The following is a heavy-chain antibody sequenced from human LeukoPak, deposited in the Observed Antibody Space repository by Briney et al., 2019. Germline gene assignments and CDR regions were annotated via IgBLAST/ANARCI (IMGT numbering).Heavy chain of an antibody. CDR1: GRSISSGSYY. Sequence: SQTLSLTCTVSGRSISSGSYYWSWIRQPAGRGLEWIGRIYTSGSTNYNPSLKSRVTISVDTSKNQFSLTLSSVTAADTAVYYCARLIVEVNWFDPWGQGTLVTVSS. CDR3: ARLIVEVNWFDP. V-gene: IGHV4-61*02. J-gene: IGHJ5*02. CDR2: IYTSGST. D-gene: IGHD3-22*01.